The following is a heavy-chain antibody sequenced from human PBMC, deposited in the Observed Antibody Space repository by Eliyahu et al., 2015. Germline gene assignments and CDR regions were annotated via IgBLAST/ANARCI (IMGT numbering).Heavy chain of an antibody. Sequence: EVKLLESGGGLVQPGGSLRLSCAASGFPFANYAMTWVRQAPGKGLGWVSTLSATGGTTYYSDSVKGRFTISRDNSQNTLYLQMNSLRAEDTAVYYCATYCATAACYPDSRTFDYWGQGTLVTVSS. J-gene: IGHJ4*02. CDR2: LSATGGTT. CDR3: ATYCATAACYPDSRTFDY. V-gene: IGHV3-23*01. D-gene: IGHD2-21*01. CDR1: GFPFANYA.